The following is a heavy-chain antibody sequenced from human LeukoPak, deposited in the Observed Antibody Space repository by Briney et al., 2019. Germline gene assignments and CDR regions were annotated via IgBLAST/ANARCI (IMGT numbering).Heavy chain of an antibody. J-gene: IGHJ6*02. V-gene: IGHV3-33*01. CDR3: ARGYYYAMDV. Sequence: GGSLRLSCAASGFSFSSYGMQWVHQAPGKGLEWVAVISSDGSYKHYADSVKGRFTFSRDNSKTTLYLQMNSLRVEDTAVYYCARGYYYAMDVWGQGTTVTVSS. CDR2: ISSDGSYK. CDR1: GFSFSSYG.